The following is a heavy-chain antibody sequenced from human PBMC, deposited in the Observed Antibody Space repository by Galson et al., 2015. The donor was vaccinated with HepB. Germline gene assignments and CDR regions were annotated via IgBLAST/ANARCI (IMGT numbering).Heavy chain of an antibody. D-gene: IGHD7-27*01. CDR1: GFSLSTSGVA. Sequence: PALVNPTQTLTLTCTFSGFSLSTSGVAVGWIRQPPGKALEWLALIYWNDGKRYSPSLKSRVTITKDTSKNQVVLTLTNMDPMDTGTYYCARSRKLGMNFDYWGQGTLVTVSS. CDR2: IYWNDGK. CDR3: ARSRKLGMNFDY. J-gene: IGHJ4*02. V-gene: IGHV2-5*01.